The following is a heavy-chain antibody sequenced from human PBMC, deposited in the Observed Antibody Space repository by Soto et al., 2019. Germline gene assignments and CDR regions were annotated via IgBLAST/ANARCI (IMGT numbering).Heavy chain of an antibody. CDR3: ARSYSEGWTDF. J-gene: IGHJ4*02. Sequence: ASVKVSCKASGYTFTNYEITWVRQAAGQGLEWVGWVNPNSGYTAYAQKFVGRVTMTRNTPLRTAYMELSSLTSGDTAVYYCARSYSEGWTDFRGQGNLVPVS. D-gene: IGHD5-18*01. CDR2: VNPNSGYT. CDR1: GYTFTNYE. V-gene: IGHV1-8*01.